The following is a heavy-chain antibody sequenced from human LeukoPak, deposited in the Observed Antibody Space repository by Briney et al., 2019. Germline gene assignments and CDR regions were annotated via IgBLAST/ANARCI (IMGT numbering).Heavy chain of an antibody. CDR1: GFTFSSYA. D-gene: IGHD6-19*01. CDR3: AKDSHVGGSGWYESPFCYLDY. CDR2: ISGSGGST. V-gene: IGHV3-23*01. J-gene: IGHJ4*02. Sequence: PGGSPRLSCAASGFTFSSYAMSWVRQAPGKGLEWVSAISGSGGSTYYADSVKGRFTISRDNSENTLYLQMNSLRAEDTAVYYCAKDSHVGGSGWYESPFCYLDYWGQGTLVTVYS.